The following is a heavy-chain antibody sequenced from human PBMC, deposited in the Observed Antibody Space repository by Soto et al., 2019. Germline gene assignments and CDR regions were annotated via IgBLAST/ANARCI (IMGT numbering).Heavy chain of an antibody. CDR2: ISPYNNNT. CDR1: GYTFTSYG. V-gene: IGHV1-18*01. D-gene: IGHD3-9*01. Sequence: QVQLVQSGAEVKKPGASVKVSCKASGYTFTSYGITWVRQAPGQGLEWMGWISPYNNNTNYAQKFQDRVTMTTDTFTNTAYMDLRSLRPDDTAVYYCARDLLYDIVTVRDFDYWGQGTLVTVSS. CDR3: ARDLLYDIVTVRDFDY. J-gene: IGHJ4*02.